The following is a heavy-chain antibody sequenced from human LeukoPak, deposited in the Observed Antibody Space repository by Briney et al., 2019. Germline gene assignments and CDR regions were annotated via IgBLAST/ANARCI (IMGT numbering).Heavy chain of an antibody. CDR1: GFTVSSNY. CDR3: ATGAYCDH. V-gene: IGHV3-53*01. Sequence: GGSLRLSCAASGFTVSSNYMSWVRQAPGKGLEWVSVIYSGGSTYYADSVKGRFTISRDNSESTLYLQMNGLRAEDTAIYFCATGAYCDHWGQGTLVTVSS. J-gene: IGHJ4*02. CDR2: IYSGGST.